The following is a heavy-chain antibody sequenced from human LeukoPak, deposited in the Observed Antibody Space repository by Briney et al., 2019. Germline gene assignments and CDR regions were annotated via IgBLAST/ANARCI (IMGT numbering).Heavy chain of an antibody. D-gene: IGHD3-10*01. CDR3: AKADYYDSGSFYPLNF. J-gene: IGHJ4*02. V-gene: IGHV3-21*01. CDR1: AFTFSRYI. Sequence: GGSLRLSCAASAFTFSRYIMNWVRQAPGKGLEWVSSISSSGNIIYYADSVRGRFSISTDNAKNSLYLRMHSLRAEDLAVFYCAKADYYDSGSFYPLNFWGQGTLVTVSS. CDR2: ISSSGNII.